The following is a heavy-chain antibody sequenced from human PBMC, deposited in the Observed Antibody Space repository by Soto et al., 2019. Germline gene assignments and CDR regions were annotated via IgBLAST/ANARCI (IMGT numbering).Heavy chain of an antibody. Sequence: GGSLRLSCAASGFTFSSYSMTWVRQAPGKGLEWVSSISSRSSYIYYADSVKGRFTISRDNAKNSLYRQMNSLRAEDTAVYYCARPLDTAMVTPEIWGQGTMVTVSS. J-gene: IGHJ3*02. CDR1: GFTFSSYS. D-gene: IGHD5-18*01. CDR2: ISSRSSYI. CDR3: ARPLDTAMVTPEI. V-gene: IGHV3-21*01.